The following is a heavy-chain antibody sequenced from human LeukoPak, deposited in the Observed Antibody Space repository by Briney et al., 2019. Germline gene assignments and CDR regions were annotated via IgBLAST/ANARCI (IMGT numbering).Heavy chain of an antibody. CDR3: ARLPYRHYFYMDV. CDR1: GGSINTDLDY. CDR2: IYYSGST. Sequence: PSQTLSLTCTVSGGSINTDLDYWDWFRQPPGKGLEWIATIYYSGSTNYNPSLKGRGTLSIDTAKNQFSLRLRSVTAADTAVYYCARLPYRHYFYMDVWGKGTTVIVSS. J-gene: IGHJ6*03. V-gene: IGHV4-39*07. D-gene: IGHD3-16*02.